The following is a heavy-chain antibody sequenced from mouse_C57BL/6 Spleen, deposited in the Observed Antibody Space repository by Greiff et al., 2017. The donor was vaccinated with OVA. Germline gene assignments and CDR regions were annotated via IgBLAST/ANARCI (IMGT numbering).Heavy chain of an antibody. CDR3: ARGYGSSSPWFAY. Sequence: SGAELVKPGASVKMSCKASGYTFTTYPIEWMKQNHGKSLEWIGNFHPYNDDTKYNEKFKGKATLTVEKSSSTVYLELSRLTSDDSAVYYCARGYGSSSPWFAYWGQGTLVTVSA. V-gene: IGHV1-47*01. J-gene: IGHJ3*01. CDR2: FHPYNDDT. CDR1: GYTFTTYP. D-gene: IGHD1-1*01.